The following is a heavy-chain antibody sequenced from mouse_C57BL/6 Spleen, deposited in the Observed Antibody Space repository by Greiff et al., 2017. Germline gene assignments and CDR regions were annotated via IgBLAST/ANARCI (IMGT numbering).Heavy chain of an antibody. CDR1: GYTFTSYW. CDR3: ARKTAPWYFDV. V-gene: IGHV1-50*01. D-gene: IGHD3-2*01. Sequence: QVQLQQPGAELVKPGASVKLSCKASGYTFTSYWMQWVKQRPGQGLEWIGEIDPSDSYTNYNQKFKGKATLTVDPSSSTAYMQLSSLTSEDSAVYYCARKTAPWYFDVWGTGTTVTVSS. CDR2: IDPSDSYT. J-gene: IGHJ1*03.